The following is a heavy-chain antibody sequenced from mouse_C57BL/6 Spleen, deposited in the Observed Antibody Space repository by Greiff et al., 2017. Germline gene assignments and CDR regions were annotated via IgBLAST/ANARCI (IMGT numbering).Heavy chain of an antibody. CDR1: GYTFTSYW. Sequence: VQLQQPGAELVKPGASVKMSCKASGYTFTSYWITWVKQRPGQGLEWIGDIYPGSGSTNYNEKFKSKATLTVDTSSSTAYMQLSSLTSEDSAVYVCARGNWDEGDAMGYWGQGTSVTVAS. CDR2: IYPGSGST. V-gene: IGHV1-55*01. CDR3: ARGNWDEGDAMGY. J-gene: IGHJ4*01. D-gene: IGHD4-1*01.